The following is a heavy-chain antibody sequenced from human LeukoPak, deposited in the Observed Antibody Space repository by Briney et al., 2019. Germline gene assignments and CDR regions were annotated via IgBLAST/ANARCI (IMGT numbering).Heavy chain of an antibody. CDR3: ARHRYGGYDRPFDY. J-gene: IGHJ4*02. CDR2: IYYSGNT. Sequence: PSETLSLTCTVSGGSISGYYWIWIRQPPGKGLEWIGYIYYSGNTNYNPSLKSRATISLDTSKNQFSLKLNSVTAADTAIYYCARHRYGGYDRPFDYWGQGTLVTVSS. D-gene: IGHD5-12*01. CDR1: GGSISGYY. V-gene: IGHV4-59*08.